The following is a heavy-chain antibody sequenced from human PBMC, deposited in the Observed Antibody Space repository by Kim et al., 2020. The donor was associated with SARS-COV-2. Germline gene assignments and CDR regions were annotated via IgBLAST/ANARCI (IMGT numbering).Heavy chain of an antibody. D-gene: IGHD3-3*01. Sequence: ASVKVSCKASGYTFTSYAMNWVRQAPGQGLEWMGWINTNTGNPTYAQGFTGRFVFSLDTSVSTAYLQISSLKAEDTAVYYCARDPGVSTIFGVVIRNPNYGGLDVWGQGTMVTVSS. CDR3: ARDPGVSTIFGVVIRNPNYGGLDV. J-gene: IGHJ6*02. CDR2: INTNTGNP. V-gene: IGHV7-4-1*02. CDR1: GYTFTSYA.